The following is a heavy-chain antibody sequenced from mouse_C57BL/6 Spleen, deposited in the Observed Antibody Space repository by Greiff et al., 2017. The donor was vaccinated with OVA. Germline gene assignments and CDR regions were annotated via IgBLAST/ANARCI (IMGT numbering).Heavy chain of an antibody. J-gene: IGHJ2*01. CDR1: GFTFSDYY. CDR2: INYDGSST. D-gene: IGHD1-1*01. CDR3: ARDRDYYGSNYFDY. Sequence: EVQLVESEGGLVQPGSSMKLSCTASGFTFSDYYMAWVRQVPEKGLEWVANINYDGSSTYYLDSLKSRFIISRDNAKNILYLQMSSLKSEDTATYYCARDRDYYGSNYFDYWGQGTTLTVSS. V-gene: IGHV5-16*01.